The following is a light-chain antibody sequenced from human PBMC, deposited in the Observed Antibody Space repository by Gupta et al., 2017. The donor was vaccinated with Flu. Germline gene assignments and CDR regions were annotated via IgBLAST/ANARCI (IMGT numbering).Light chain of an antibody. CDR3: MQGKSWPYA. CDR1: QSLVHKNGNTY. CDR2: KGS. J-gene: IGKJ2*01. Sequence: VTLGQPASIYCKTSQSLVHKNGNTYLHWFQQRPGQAPRRLIYKGSNRDSGVPDRFSGSGSGTDFTLNISRVEAEDVGVYYCMQGKSWPYAFGQGTKMEI. V-gene: IGKV2-30*02.